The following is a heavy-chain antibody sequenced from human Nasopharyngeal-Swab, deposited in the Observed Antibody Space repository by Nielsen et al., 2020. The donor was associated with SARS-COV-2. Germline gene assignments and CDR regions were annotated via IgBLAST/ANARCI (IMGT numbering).Heavy chain of an antibody. Sequence: GSLRLSCTVSGGSISSYYWSWIRQPPGKGLEWIGYIYYSGSTNYNPSLKSRVTISVDTSKNQFSLKLSSVTAADTAVYYCARYCSSDWYFDLWGRGTLVTASS. CDR2: IYYSGST. CDR3: ARYCSSDWYFDL. V-gene: IGHV4-59*08. J-gene: IGHJ2*01. CDR1: GGSISSYY. D-gene: IGHD2-2*01.